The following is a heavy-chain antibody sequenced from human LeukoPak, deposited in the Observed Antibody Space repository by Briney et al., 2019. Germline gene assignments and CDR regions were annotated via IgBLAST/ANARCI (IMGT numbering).Heavy chain of an antibody. CDR3: ASPTTVTTSAYRAFDI. Sequence: SETLSRTCAVYGGSFSDYYWSWIRQPPGKGLEWIGEINHSGSTNYSPSLRSRVTISVDTSKNQFSLNLRSVTAADTAVYYCASPTTVTTSAYRAFDIWGQGTMVTVSA. CDR2: INHSGST. J-gene: IGHJ3*02. D-gene: IGHD4-17*01. CDR1: GGSFSDYY. V-gene: IGHV4-34*01.